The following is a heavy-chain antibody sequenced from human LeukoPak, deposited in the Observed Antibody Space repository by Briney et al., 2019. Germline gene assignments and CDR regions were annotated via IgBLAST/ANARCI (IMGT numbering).Heavy chain of an antibody. V-gene: IGHV3-23*01. D-gene: IGHD6-13*01. CDR3: ARDNAGIAAALDY. Sequence: GGSLRLSCTASGFTLSSYEMSWIRQAPGKGLEWVSSIDYSGGSTHYADSVKGRFTISRDNAKNSLYLQMNSLRAEDTAVYYCARDNAGIAAALDYWGQGTLVTVSS. J-gene: IGHJ4*02. CDR2: IDYSGGST. CDR1: GFTLSSYE.